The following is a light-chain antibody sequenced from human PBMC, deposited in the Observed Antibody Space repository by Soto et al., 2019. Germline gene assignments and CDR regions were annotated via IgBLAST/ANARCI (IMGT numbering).Light chain of an antibody. CDR3: QQRARWPST. V-gene: IGKV3-11*01. CDR1: ESVDSY. CDR2: DAF. Sequence: VLTQSPDILSLSPGQTATLSCRASESVDSYVAWYQQKVGQAPRLLIYDAFTRATGVAARFSGSGSATDFTLTISSLEPDDFAVYYCQQRARWPSTFGPGTKVEIK. J-gene: IGKJ2*02.